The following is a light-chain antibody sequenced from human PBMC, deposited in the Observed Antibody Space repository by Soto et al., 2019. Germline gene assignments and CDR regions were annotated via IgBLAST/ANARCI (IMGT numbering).Light chain of an antibody. V-gene: IGKV3-15*01. CDR2: GAS. CDR1: QSVRSN. J-gene: IGKJ4*01. Sequence: EIVMTQSPATLSVSPGERATLSCRATQSVRSNLAWYQQKPGQAPRLLIYGASTRATGIPATFSGSGSGTEFTLTISSLQSEDFAVFYCQQYNNWPLTVGGGTKVDIK. CDR3: QQYNNWPLT.